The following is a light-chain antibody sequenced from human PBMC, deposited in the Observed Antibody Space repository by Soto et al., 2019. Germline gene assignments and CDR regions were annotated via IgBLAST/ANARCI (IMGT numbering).Light chain of an antibody. J-gene: IGLJ2*01. CDR2: RTD. CDR3: AAYTGNWNGPV. Sequence: QSALTQPPSVSGIPGQRVSISCSGDSSTFANNYVHWYQQVPGAAPKLLMYRTDQRPSGVPERFSGSKSGTSASLTISGLRPEDEAQYYCAAYTGNWNGPVFGGGTKLTVL. V-gene: IGLV1-47*01. CDR1: SSTFANNY.